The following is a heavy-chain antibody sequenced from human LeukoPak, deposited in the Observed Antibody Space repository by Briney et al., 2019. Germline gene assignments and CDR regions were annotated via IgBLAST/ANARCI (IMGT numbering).Heavy chain of an antibody. Sequence: ASVKVSCKASGYTFTGYYMHWVRQAPGQGLEWMGWINPNSGGANYAQKFQGRVTMTRDTSISTAYMELSRLRSDDTAVYYCARVKGGTRTYYYDSSRYYFDYWGQGTLVTVSS. J-gene: IGHJ4*02. D-gene: IGHD3-22*01. CDR1: GYTFTGYY. CDR2: INPNSGGA. CDR3: ARVKGGTRTYYYDSSRYYFDY. V-gene: IGHV1-2*02.